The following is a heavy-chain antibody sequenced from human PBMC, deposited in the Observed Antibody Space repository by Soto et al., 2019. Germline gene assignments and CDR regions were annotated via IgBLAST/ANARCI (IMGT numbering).Heavy chain of an antibody. J-gene: IGHJ5*02. D-gene: IGHD3-10*01. CDR1: GVTFSGYY. V-gene: IGHV3-11*06. CDR2: ISSSSSYT. Sequence: GGSLRLSCAASGVTFSGYYMSWIRQAPGKGLEWVSYISSSSSYTNYADSVKGRFTISRDNAKNSLYLQLNSLRAEDTAVYYCARAHRDYNSKSNWFDPWGQGTLVPSPQ. CDR3: ARAHRDYNSKSNWFDP.